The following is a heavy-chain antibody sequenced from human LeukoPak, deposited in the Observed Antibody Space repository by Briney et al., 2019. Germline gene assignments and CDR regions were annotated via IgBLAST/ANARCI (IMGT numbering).Heavy chain of an antibody. Sequence: GRALRLSCAASGFTFNSYAIHWGRQAPGKGLEWVAVISYDGNNKYYADSLKGRFTISRDNSKNTLYLQMNSLRPEDTAVYYCARDGRCGGDGCYSSSWFDPWGQGTLVTVSS. D-gene: IGHD2-15*01. CDR2: ISYDGNNK. J-gene: IGHJ5*02. V-gene: IGHV3-30*01. CDR1: GFTFNSYA. CDR3: ARDGRCGGDGCYSSSWFDP.